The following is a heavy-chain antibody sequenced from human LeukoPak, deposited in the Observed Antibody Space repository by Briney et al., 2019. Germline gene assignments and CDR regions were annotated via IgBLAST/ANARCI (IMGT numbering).Heavy chain of an antibody. CDR1: GGTFGSYV. V-gene: IGHV1-69*13. D-gene: IGHD4-17*01. J-gene: IGHJ4*02. CDR3: ARDYSRYGDYVSFDY. Sequence: ASVKVSSKASGGTFGSYVISWVRQAPGQGLEWMGEIIPIFGTAHYAQKFQGRLTITADESTSTVYMEMSSLRSEDAAMYYCARDYSRYGDYVSFDYWGQGTLVTVSS. CDR2: IIPIFGTA.